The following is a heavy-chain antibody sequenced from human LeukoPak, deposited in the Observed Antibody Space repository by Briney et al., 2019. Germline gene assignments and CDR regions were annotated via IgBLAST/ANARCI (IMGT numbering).Heavy chain of an antibody. D-gene: IGHD6-19*01. J-gene: IGHJ3*02. CDR1: GFTVSSNY. CDR3: ASSSGWYGDAFDI. CDR2: IYSGGST. Sequence: GSLRLSCAASGFTVSSNYMSWVRQAPGKGVEGVSVIYSGGSTYYADSVKGRFTISRHNSKNTLYLQMNSLRAEDTAVYYCASSSGWYGDAFDIWGQGTMVTVSS. V-gene: IGHV3-53*04.